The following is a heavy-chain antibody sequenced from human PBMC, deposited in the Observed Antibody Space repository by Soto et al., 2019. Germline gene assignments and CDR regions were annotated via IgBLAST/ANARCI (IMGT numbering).Heavy chain of an antibody. D-gene: IGHD2-15*01. CDR3: VRVGYCSGGSCYSLYGMDV. J-gene: IGHJ6*02. Sequence: QVQLVQSGAEVKKPGSSLKVSCKATGGTFSRFGISWVRQAPGQGLEWVGGIIPFFGTANYAQKCQGRVTITADESTRTVYMELSILRSAETAVYYCVRVGYCSGGSCYSLYGMDVWGQGTTVTVSS. CDR2: IIPFFGTA. CDR1: GGTFSRFG. V-gene: IGHV1-69*12.